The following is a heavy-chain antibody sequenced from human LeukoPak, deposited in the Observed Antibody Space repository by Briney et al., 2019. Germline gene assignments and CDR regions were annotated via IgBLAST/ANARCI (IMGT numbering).Heavy chain of an antibody. Sequence: PGGSLRLSCAASGFTFSSYSMNWVRQAPGKGLEWVSYISSSSSTTYYADSVKGRFTISRDNAKNSLNLQMNSLRVEDTAVYYCAKDRDVGAAIYYFDSWGQGTLVTVSS. V-gene: IGHV3-48*01. CDR3: AKDRDVGAAIYYFDS. CDR1: GFTFSSYS. D-gene: IGHD1-26*01. J-gene: IGHJ4*02. CDR2: ISSSSSTT.